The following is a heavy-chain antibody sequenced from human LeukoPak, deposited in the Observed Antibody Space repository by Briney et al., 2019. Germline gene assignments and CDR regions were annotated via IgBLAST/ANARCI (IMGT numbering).Heavy chain of an antibody. J-gene: IGHJ4*02. CDR3: ATDGRSSGWFGFDY. Sequence: GGSLRLSCAASGFTFSTYSMNWVRQAPGKGLEWVSSITSPVGRIYYADSLKGRITISRDNARSTLYLQMNSLRAEDTAVYYCATDGRSSGWFGFDYWGQGILVTVSS. CDR1: GFTFSTYS. D-gene: IGHD6-19*01. CDR2: ITSPVGRI. V-gene: IGHV3-21*01.